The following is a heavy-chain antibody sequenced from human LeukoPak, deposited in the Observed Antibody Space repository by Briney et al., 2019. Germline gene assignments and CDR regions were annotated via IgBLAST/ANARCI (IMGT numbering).Heavy chain of an antibody. V-gene: IGHV4-34*01. CDR1: GGSLSGYH. D-gene: IGHD6-19*01. J-gene: IGHJ4*02. CDR3: ARRSYSSGWYPRPFDY. Sequence: SETLSLTRAVYGGSLSGYHWTWIRQPPEKGLEWIGEISHSGSTNYNPSLERRVTISVDMSKKQFSLKLSSVTAADTAVYYCARRSYSSGWYPRPFDYWGQGILVTVSS. CDR2: ISHSGST.